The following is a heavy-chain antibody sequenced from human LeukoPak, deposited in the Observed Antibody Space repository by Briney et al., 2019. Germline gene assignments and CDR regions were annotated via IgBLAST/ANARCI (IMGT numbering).Heavy chain of an antibody. D-gene: IGHD1-7*01. CDR3: ARPIGNTRDAFNI. CDR1: GGSISRYF. CDR2: VHYSGST. Sequence: SETLSLTCTVSGGSISRYFWSWIRQPPGKGLEWIGYVHYSGSTNYSPSLKSRVTISVDTSKNQFSLRLSSVTAADTAVYYCARPIGNTRDAFNIRGQGTVVTVSS. V-gene: IGHV4-59*08. J-gene: IGHJ3*02.